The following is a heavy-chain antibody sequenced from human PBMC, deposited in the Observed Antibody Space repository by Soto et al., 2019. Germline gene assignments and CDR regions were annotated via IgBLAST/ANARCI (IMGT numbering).Heavy chain of an antibody. J-gene: IGHJ4*02. CDR2: LDSDGRST. V-gene: IGHV3-74*01. Sequence: EVQLVESGGGLVQPGGSLRLSCAASGFTFSTYWMHWVRQGPGKGLVWVARLDSDGRSTNYADSVKGRFTISRDNARNTLYLQMNSLGAEDTAVYYCARGWEYDYAYTLAYWGQGALVTVSS. CDR1: GFTFSTYW. CDR3: ARGWEYDYAYTLAY. D-gene: IGHD3-16*01.